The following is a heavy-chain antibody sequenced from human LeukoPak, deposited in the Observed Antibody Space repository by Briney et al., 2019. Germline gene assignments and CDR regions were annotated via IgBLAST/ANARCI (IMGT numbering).Heavy chain of an antibody. CDR1: GFTFSSYA. J-gene: IGHJ4*02. Sequence: QSGGSLRLSCSASGFTFSSYAMHWVRQAPGKGLEYVSAISSNGGSTYYADSVKGRFTISRDNSKNTLCLQMSSLRAEDTAVYYCVKARPDRGAGPALAYGGKGTLVTVSS. CDR3: VKARPDRGAGPALAY. CDR2: ISSNGGST. V-gene: IGHV3-64D*06. D-gene: IGHD2-2*01.